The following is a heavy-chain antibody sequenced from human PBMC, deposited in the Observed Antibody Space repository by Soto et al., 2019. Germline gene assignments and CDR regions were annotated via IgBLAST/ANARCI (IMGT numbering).Heavy chain of an antibody. CDR2: ISYDGSNK. J-gene: IGHJ3*02. V-gene: IGHV3-30*18. Sequence: LSLTCAASGFTFSSYGMHWVRQAPGKGLEWVAVISYDGSNKYYADSVKGRFTISRDNSKNTLYLQMNSLRAEDTAVYYCAKAHPGDQLLWFGELLLSAFDIWGQGTMVTVSS. CDR1: GFTFSSYG. D-gene: IGHD3-10*01. CDR3: AKAHPGDQLLWFGELLLSAFDI.